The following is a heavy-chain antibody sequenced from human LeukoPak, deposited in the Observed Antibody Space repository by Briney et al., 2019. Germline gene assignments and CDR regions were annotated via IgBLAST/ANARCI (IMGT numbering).Heavy chain of an antibody. Sequence: GGSLRLSCAASGFTFSSYSMNWVRQAPGKGLEWVSYISSSSSTIYSADSVKGRFTISRDNAKNSLYLQMNSLRAEDTAVYYCARQLYCSSTSCYKVAAFDIWGQGTMVTVSS. CDR3: ARQLYCSSTSCYKVAAFDI. J-gene: IGHJ3*02. CDR1: GFTFSSYS. CDR2: ISSSSSTI. D-gene: IGHD2-2*02. V-gene: IGHV3-48*01.